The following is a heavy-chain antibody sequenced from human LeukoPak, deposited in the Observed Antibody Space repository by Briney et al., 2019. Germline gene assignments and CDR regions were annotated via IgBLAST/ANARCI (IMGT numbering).Heavy chain of an antibody. J-gene: IGHJ4*02. Sequence: SETLSLTCTVSGGSISSYYWSWIRQPPGKGLEWIGYIYYSGSTNYNPSLKSRVTISVDTSKNQFSLKLSSVTAADTAVYYCARRQAVTPPYYFDYWGQGILVTVSS. CDR2: IYYSGST. V-gene: IGHV4-59*08. CDR3: ARRQAVTPPYYFDY. D-gene: IGHD4-23*01. CDR1: GGSISSYY.